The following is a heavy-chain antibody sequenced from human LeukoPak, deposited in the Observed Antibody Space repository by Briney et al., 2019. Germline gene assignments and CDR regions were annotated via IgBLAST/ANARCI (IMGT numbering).Heavy chain of an antibody. Sequence: GGSLRLSCAASGLTFSDYYMSWIRQAPGKGLEWVSYISSSGSTIYYADSVKGRFTISRDNAKNSLYLQMNSLRAEDTAVYYCARDRGDIAAAGDAFDIWGQGTMVTVSS. V-gene: IGHV3-11*04. CDR1: GLTFSDYY. CDR3: ARDRGDIAAAGDAFDI. J-gene: IGHJ3*02. D-gene: IGHD6-13*01. CDR2: ISSSGSTI.